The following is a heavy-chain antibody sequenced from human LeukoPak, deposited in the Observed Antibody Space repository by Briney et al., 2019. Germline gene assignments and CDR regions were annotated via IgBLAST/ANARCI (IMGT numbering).Heavy chain of an antibody. CDR3: AKSAYSSNYNWFDP. J-gene: IGHJ5*02. V-gene: IGHV3-23*01. Sequence: GGSLRLSCAASGFTFSSYAVSWVRQAPGKGLEWVSSGSSTYYADSVKGRFTISRDNSKNTLYLQMNSLRAEDTAVYYCAKSAYSSNYNWFDPWGQGTLVTVSS. CDR2: GSST. CDR1: GFTFSSYA. D-gene: IGHD6-13*01.